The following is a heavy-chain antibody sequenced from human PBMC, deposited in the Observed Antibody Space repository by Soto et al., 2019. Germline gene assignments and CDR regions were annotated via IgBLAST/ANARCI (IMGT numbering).Heavy chain of an antibody. D-gene: IGHD1-7*01. Sequence: PSETLSLTCTVSGGSISSGGYYWSWIRQHPGKGLEWIGYIYYSGSTYYNPSLKSRVTITVDTSKNQFSLKLSSVTAADTAVYYCARGGITGTTGSYYYYGMDVWGQGTTVTVSS. CDR3: ARGGITGTTGSYYYYGMDV. V-gene: IGHV4-31*03. J-gene: IGHJ6*02. CDR2: IYYSGST. CDR1: GGSISSGGYY.